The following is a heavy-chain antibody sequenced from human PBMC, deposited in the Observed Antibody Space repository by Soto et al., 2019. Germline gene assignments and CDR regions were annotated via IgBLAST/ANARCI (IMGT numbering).Heavy chain of an antibody. J-gene: IGHJ4*02. V-gene: IGHV3-74*01. CDR1: GFTFRGYW. CDR2: ITTGGGST. Sequence: EVQLVESGGGLVQPGGSLRLSCAASGFTFRGYWMNWVGQAPGKGLVWVSHITTGGGSTNYEDSVKGRYTITRDNAKDTFYLYMSSRGVDDTAVYYCARDRDIVGASPLAYWGQGTLVTVAS. CDR3: ARDRDIVGASPLAY. D-gene: IGHD1-26*01.